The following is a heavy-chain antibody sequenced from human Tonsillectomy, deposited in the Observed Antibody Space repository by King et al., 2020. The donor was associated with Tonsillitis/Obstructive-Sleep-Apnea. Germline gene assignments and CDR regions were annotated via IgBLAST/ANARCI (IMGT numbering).Heavy chain of an antibody. CDR3: SRGPHETAHYVLWGGPSDFDY. CDR2: IDPSGDSI. J-gene: IGHJ4*02. CDR1: GYAFTAYS. V-gene: IGHV1-46*01. Sequence: QLVQSGAEVKKPGASVKGSCKASGYAFTAYSMHWVRQAPGQGLELMGIIDPSGDSIGYAQKFQCRVTLTRDTSTSTVFMELSSLRSEDTAVYFWSRGPHETAHYVLWGGPSDFDYWGQGTLVTVSS. D-gene: IGHD3-3*01.